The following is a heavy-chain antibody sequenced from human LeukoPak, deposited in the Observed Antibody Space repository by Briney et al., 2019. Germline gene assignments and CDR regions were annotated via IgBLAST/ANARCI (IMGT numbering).Heavy chain of an antibody. CDR1: GFTFSSYW. Sequence: GGSLRLSCAASGFTFSSYWMSWVRQAPGKGLEWVANIKNDGTVKNYVDSVKGRFTISRDNAKNSLYLQMNSLRAEDTAVYYCAKDSYSKGDYWGQGVLVTVSS. D-gene: IGHD6-13*01. J-gene: IGHJ4*02. CDR2: IKNDGTVK. CDR3: AKDSYSKGDY. V-gene: IGHV3-7*01.